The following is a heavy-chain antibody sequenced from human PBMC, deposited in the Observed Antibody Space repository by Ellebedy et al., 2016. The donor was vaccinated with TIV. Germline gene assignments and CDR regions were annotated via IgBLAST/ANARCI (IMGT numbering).Heavy chain of an antibody. CDR1: GGSFSGYY. Sequence: SETLSLTCAVYGGSFSGYYWSWIRQPPGKGLEWIGEINHSGSTNYNPSLKSRVTISVDTSKNQFSLKLSSVTAADTAVYYCARHIFSVTTYLFWFDPWGQGTLVTVSS. D-gene: IGHD4-17*01. V-gene: IGHV4-34*01. CDR3: ARHIFSVTTYLFWFDP. CDR2: INHSGST. J-gene: IGHJ5*02.